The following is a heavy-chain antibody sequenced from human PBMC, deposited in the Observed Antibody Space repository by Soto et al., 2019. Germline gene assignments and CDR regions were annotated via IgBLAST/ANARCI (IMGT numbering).Heavy chain of an antibody. V-gene: IGHV3-23*01. Sequence: GGSLRLSCAASGFTFSSFALSWVRQAPGKGLEWVSAISGSGDGTDYADSVKGRFTISRDNSKNTLYLQMNSLRAEDTAVYYCAGPGYSSQDYWGQGALVTVYS. CDR1: GFTFSSFA. J-gene: IGHJ4*02. CDR2: ISGSGDGT. CDR3: AGPGYSSQDY. D-gene: IGHD5-18*01.